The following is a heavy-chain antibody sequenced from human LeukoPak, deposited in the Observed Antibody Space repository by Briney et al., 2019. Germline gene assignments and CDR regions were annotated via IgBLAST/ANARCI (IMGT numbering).Heavy chain of an antibody. V-gene: IGHV3-30*18. Sequence: GGSLRLSCAVSGFTFSSYGMHWVRQAPGKGLEWVAVISYDGSNKYYADSVKGRFTISRDNSKNTLYLQMNSLRAEDTAVYYCAKDLSLGAYSGYDQPFDYWGQGTLVTVSS. CDR3: AKDLSLGAYSGYDQPFDY. J-gene: IGHJ4*02. CDR2: ISYDGSNK. D-gene: IGHD5-12*01. CDR1: GFTFSSYG.